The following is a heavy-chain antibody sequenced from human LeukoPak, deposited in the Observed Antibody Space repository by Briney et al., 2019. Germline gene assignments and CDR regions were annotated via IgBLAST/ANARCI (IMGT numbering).Heavy chain of an antibody. CDR2: IYYSGST. CDR1: GGSISSGGYY. V-gene: IGHV4-31*03. CDR3: ARQFVDDFWSTSPLPFDY. D-gene: IGHD3-3*01. Sequence: PSQTLSLTCTVSGGSISSGGYYWSWIRQHPGKGLEWIGYIYYSGSTYYNPSLKSRVTISVDTSKNQFSLKLSSVTAADTAVYYCARQFVDDFWSTSPLPFDYWGQGTLVTVSS. J-gene: IGHJ4*02.